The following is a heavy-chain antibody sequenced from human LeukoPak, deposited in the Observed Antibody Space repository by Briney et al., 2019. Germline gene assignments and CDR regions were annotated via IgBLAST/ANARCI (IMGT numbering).Heavy chain of an antibody. Sequence: SGGSLRLSCAASGFTFSSNAMGWVRQAPGKGLEWVSAITASAASTYYADSVKGRFTISRDKSKNTLYLQMNSLRAEDTAIYYCAKDRRGPAAGTWYFESWGQGNLVTVSS. J-gene: IGHJ4*02. CDR1: GFTFSSNA. CDR2: ITASAAST. V-gene: IGHV3-23*01. CDR3: AKDRRGPAAGTWYFES. D-gene: IGHD6-13*01.